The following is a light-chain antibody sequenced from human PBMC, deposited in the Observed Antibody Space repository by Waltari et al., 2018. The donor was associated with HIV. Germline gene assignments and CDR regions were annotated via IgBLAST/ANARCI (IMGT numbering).Light chain of an antibody. CDR1: QSVFYSSNNKND. CDR3: QQYDSRPPP. J-gene: IGKJ2*01. Sequence: DIVMTQSPDSLAVSLGERATINCKSSQSVFYSSNNKNDLAWYQRKPGQPPKLLIYWASTRESGVPDRFRRSGSGTDFSLTISSLQAEDVAVYYCQQYDSRPPPFGQGTKLDIK. V-gene: IGKV4-1*01. CDR2: WAS.